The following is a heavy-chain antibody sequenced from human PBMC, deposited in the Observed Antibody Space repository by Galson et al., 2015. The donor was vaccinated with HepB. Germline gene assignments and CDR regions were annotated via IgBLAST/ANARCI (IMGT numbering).Heavy chain of an antibody. CDR2: IIPIFGTA. CDR1: GGTFSSYA. J-gene: IGHJ6*02. V-gene: IGHV1-69*01. Sequence: SVKVSCKASGGTFSSYAISWVRQAPGQGLEWMGGIIPIFGTANYAQKFQGRVTITADESTSTAYMELSSLRSEDTAVYYCARYRLVPAAITTDYYSYYGMDVWGQGTTVTVSS. CDR3: ARYRLVPAAITTDYYSYYGMDV. D-gene: IGHD2-2*02.